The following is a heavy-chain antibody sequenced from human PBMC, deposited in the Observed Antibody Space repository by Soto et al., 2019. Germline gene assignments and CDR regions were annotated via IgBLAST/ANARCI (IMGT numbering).Heavy chain of an antibody. Sequence: QVQLQESGPGLVKPSQTLSLTCTVSGGSISSGGYYWSWIRQHPGKGLEWIGYIYYSGTTYYNPSLKGRVTISVDTSKNQFSLKLSAVTAADTAVYYCAGIYSGSPGGTLRYWGQGTLVTVSA. CDR3: AGIYSGSPGGTLRY. CDR2: IYYSGTT. V-gene: IGHV4-31*03. J-gene: IGHJ4*02. D-gene: IGHD1-26*01. CDR1: GGSISSGGYY.